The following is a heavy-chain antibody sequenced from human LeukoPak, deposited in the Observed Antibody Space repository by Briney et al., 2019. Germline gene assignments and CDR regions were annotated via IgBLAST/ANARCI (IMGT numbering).Heavy chain of an antibody. J-gene: IGHJ4*02. CDR2: ISSSSGYI. CDR3: ARDTGFITMIVVVNYFDY. D-gene: IGHD3-22*01. V-gene: IGHV3-21*01. Sequence: GGSLRLSCAASGFTFSSYAMNWVRQAPGKGLEWVSSISSSSGYIYYADSVKGRFTISRDNAKNSLYLQMNSLRAEDTAVYYCARDTGFITMIVVVNYFDYWGQGTLVTVSS. CDR1: GFTFSSYA.